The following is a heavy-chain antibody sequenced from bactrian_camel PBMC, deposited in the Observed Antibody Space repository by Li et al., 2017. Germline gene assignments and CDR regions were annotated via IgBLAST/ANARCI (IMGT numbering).Heavy chain of an antibody. D-gene: IGHD2*01. Sequence: QVQLVESGGGSVQAGGSLRLSCTASAITYSSYCMGWFRQVPGKEREGVAALYRAGGSTFYADTVKGRFNISKDNAKNTVYLEMNSLKPEDTAMYYCAAEFWPRCKVVLFPTLFGYWGQGTQVT. J-gene: IGHJ6*01. CDR3: AAEFWPRCKVVLFPTLFGY. CDR1: AITYSSYC. V-gene: IGHV3S25*01. CDR2: LYRAGGST.